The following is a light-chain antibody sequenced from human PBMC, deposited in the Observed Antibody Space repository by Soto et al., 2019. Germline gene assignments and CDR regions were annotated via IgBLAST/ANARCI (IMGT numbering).Light chain of an antibody. CDR2: DVI. Sequence: QSALTQPRSVSGSPGQSVTISCTGTSGDVGVYNFVSWYQQHPGNAPKLMIYDVIKRPSGVPDRFSGSKSGNTASLTISGLQAEDEADYYCCSYAGSYTFPWVFGAGTQLTVL. CDR3: CSYAGSYTFPWV. V-gene: IGLV2-11*01. CDR1: SGDVGVYNF. J-gene: IGLJ3*02.